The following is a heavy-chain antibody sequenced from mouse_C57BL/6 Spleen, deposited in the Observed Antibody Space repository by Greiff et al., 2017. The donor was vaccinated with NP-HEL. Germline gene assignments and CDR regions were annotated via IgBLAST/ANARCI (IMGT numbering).Heavy chain of an antibody. CDR1: GYTFTSYW. CDR3: ARTGLGYYFDY. CDR2: INPSNGGP. V-gene: IGHV1-53*01. J-gene: IGHJ2*01. Sequence: QVQLQQSGTELVKPGASVKLSCKASGYTFTSYWMHWVKQRPGHGLEWIGNINPSNGGPNYNEKLKSKATLTVDKSSSTADMQLSSRTSEDSAVYYCARTGLGYYFDYWGQGTTLTVSS. D-gene: IGHD3-3*01.